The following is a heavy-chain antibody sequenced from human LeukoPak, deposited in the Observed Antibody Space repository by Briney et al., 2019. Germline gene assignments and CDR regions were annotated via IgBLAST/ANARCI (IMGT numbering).Heavy chain of an antibody. CDR1: GFTFSSYN. V-gene: IGHV3-48*02. D-gene: IGHD3-10*01. J-gene: IGHJ4*02. CDR2: ISSRSSTI. CDR3: AREVLMGPRYFDY. Sequence: GGSLRLSCAASGFTFSSYNMHWVRQAPGKGLEWVSYISSRSSTIYYADSVKGRFTISRDNAKNSLYMQMNSLRDEDTAVYYCAREVLMGPRYFDYWGQGTLVTVSS.